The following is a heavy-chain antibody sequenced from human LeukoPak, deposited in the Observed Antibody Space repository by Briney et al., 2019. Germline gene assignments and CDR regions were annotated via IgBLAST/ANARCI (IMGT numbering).Heavy chain of an antibody. D-gene: IGHD6-13*01. V-gene: IGHV6-1*01. CDR2: TYYRSKWYS. CDR3: ARYTSSWYLDY. Sequence: LGRTYYRSKWYSDYALSVRSRITINPDTSKNQFSLQLTSVTPEDTAVYYCARYTSSWYLDYWGQGTLVTVSS. J-gene: IGHJ4*02.